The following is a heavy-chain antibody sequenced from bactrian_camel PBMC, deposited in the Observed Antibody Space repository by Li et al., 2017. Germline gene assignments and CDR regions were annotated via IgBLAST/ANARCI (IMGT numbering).Heavy chain of an antibody. CDR3: AADLRNGGTWCPAGEYEYSY. CDR1: GYTYNRNC. CDR2: IATGSGNT. J-gene: IGHJ4*01. Sequence: QLVESGGGLVQPGGSLRLSCAASGYTYNRNCMAWFRQAPGKEREGVARIATGSGNTYYADSVKGRFTISQDNAKNTVYLQMNMLKPEDTAMYYCAADLRNGGTWCPAGEYEYSYWGQGTQVTVS. D-gene: IGHD6*01. V-gene: IGHV3S1*01.